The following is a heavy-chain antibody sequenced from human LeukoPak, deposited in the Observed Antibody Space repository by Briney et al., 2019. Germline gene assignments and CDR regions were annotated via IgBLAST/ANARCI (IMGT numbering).Heavy chain of an antibody. J-gene: IGHJ4*02. Sequence: GGSLRLSCAASGFTFSTYAMSWVRQAPGKGLEWVSAISGSGGSTYYADSVKGRFTISRDNSKSTLYLQMNSLRAEDTAVYYCAKTTSGWYDAIDYWGQGTLVTVSS. CDR2: ISGSGGST. D-gene: IGHD6-19*01. V-gene: IGHV3-23*01. CDR1: GFTFSTYA. CDR3: AKTTSGWYDAIDY.